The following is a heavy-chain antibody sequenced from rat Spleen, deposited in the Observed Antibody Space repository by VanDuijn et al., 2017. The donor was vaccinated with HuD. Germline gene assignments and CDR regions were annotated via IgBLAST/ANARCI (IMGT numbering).Heavy chain of an antibody. Sequence: QVQLKESGPGLVQPSETLSLTCTVTGFSLTSYSVSWVRQTPGKGLEWMGVMWSDGDTSYNSALKSRLSISRDTSKSQIFLKMSSLQTEDTATYYCARDQRYYSSHIPFAYWGQGTLVTVSS. D-gene: IGHD1-2*01. J-gene: IGHJ3*01. CDR3: ARDQRYYSSHIPFAY. CDR2: MWSDGDT. V-gene: IGHV2-32*01. CDR1: GFSLTSYS.